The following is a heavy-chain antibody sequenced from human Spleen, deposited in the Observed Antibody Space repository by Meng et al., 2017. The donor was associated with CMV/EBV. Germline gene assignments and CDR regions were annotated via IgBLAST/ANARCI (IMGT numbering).Heavy chain of an antibody. J-gene: IGHJ4*02. D-gene: IGHD3-10*01. V-gene: IGHV1-69*05. Sequence: SVVSCNRYSIGWVRLAPAQGLDWMGRIILIFCGPNYAQEFPCRVTITKDVATTTAYIQLATLTSEDTAVYYCACGHAYYHNFDYWGQGTLVTVSS. CDR3: ACGHAYYHNFDY. CDR2: IILIFCGP. CDR1: VVSCNRYS.